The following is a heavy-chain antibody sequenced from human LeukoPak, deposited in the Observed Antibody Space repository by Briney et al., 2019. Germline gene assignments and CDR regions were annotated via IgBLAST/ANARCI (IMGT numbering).Heavy chain of an antibody. D-gene: IGHD6-6*01. Sequence: GGSLRLSCAASGFTFSSYAMSWVRQAPGKGLEWVSSISSSSSYIYYADSVKGRFTISRDNAKNSLYLQMNSLRAEDTAVYYCAREVGSSSYGPSYYMDVWGKGTTVTVSS. CDR3: AREVGSSSYGPSYYMDV. V-gene: IGHV3-21*01. J-gene: IGHJ6*03. CDR2: ISSSSSYI. CDR1: GFTFSSYA.